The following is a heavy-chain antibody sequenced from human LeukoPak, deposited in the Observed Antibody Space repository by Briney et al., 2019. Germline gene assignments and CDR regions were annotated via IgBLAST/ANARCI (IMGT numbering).Heavy chain of an antibody. D-gene: IGHD2-15*01. Sequence: ASVKVSCKTSGDTLSNYPVSWVRQAPGQGLEWMGGIMPMFGTANYAEKFQGRVAITADESTSTVFMELRSLKSEDTAVYYCARGPEIVVAGTTFGAYKWFHPWGQGTLLIVSP. CDR3: ARGPEIVVAGTTFGAYKWFHP. CDR2: IMPMFGTA. J-gene: IGHJ5*02. CDR1: GDTLSNYP. V-gene: IGHV1-69*13.